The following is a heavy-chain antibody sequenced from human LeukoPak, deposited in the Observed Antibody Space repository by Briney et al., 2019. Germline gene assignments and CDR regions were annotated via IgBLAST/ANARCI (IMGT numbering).Heavy chain of an antibody. V-gene: IGHV7-4-1*02. CDR2: INTNTGNP. CDR3: ARDYYDSGGFYNPLGVDY. Sequence: ASVKVSCKASGYTFTSYAMNWVRQAPGQGLEWMGWINTNTGNPTYAQGFTGRFVFSLDTSVNTAYLQISSLKAEDTAVYYYARDYYDSGGFYNPLGVDYWGQGTLVTVSS. D-gene: IGHD3-22*01. CDR1: GYTFTSYA. J-gene: IGHJ4*02.